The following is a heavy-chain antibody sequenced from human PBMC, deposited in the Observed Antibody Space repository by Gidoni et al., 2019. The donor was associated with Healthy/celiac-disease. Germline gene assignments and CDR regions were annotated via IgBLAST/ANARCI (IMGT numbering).Heavy chain of an antibody. CDR3: ARAPGIAVAGYYYYYYMDV. CDR2: IWYDGSNK. J-gene: IGHJ6*03. D-gene: IGHD6-19*01. CDR1: GFTFSSSG. V-gene: IGHV3-33*01. Sequence: QVQLVESGGGVVQPGRSLRLSCAASGFTFSSSGMPWVRQAPGKGLEWVAVIWYDGSNKYYADSVKGRFTISRDNSKNTLYLQMNSLRAEDTAVYYCARAPGIAVAGYYYYYYMDVWGKGTTVTVSS.